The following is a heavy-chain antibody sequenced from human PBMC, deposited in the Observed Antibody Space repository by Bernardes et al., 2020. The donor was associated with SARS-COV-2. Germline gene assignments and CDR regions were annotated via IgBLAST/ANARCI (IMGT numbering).Heavy chain of an antibody. CDR1: GFNFNDYN. V-gene: IGHV3-11*01. Sequence: GGSLRLSCVVSGFNFNDYNMNWIRQAPGKGLEWVSYISSSGSAIYYADSVKGRFTISRDNAKNSLYLQMNSLRAEDTAVYYCARRGSGRYIDYWGQGTLVTVSA. D-gene: IGHD3-10*01. CDR2: ISSSGSAI. CDR3: ARRGSGRYIDY. J-gene: IGHJ4*02.